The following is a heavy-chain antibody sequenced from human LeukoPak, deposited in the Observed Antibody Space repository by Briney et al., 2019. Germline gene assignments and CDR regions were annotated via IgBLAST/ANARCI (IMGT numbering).Heavy chain of an antibody. V-gene: IGHV3-48*02. J-gene: IGHJ4*02. D-gene: IGHD1-14*01. CDR1: GFTFTRYS. Sequence: GGSLRLSCAASGFTFTRYSMNWVRQAPGKGLEWISYISSSSIIYYAHSVKGRFTISRDNAKNSLYLRMNSLRDEDTAVYYCARDGNPFDYWGQGTLVTVSS. CDR2: ISSSSII. CDR3: ARDGNPFDY.